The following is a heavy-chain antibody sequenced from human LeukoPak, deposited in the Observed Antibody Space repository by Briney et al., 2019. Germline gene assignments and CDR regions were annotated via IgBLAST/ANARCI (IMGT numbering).Heavy chain of an antibody. CDR3: ARGLTGEAGY. CDR1: GGSISSYY. CDR2: IYNSGST. Sequence: PSETLSLTCTVSGGSISSYYWSWIRQPPGKGLEWIGYIYNSGSTNYNPSLKSRVTISVDTSKNQFSLKLSSVTAADTAVYYCARGLTGEAGYWGQGTLVTVSS. V-gene: IGHV4-59*01. J-gene: IGHJ4*02.